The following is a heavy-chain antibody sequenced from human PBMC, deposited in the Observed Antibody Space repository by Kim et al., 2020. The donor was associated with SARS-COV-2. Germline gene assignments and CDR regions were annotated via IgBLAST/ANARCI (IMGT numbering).Heavy chain of an antibody. J-gene: IGHJ6*02. Sequence: SVKVSCKASGGTFSSYAISWVRQAPGQGLEWMGGIIPIFGTANYAQKFQGRVTITADESTSTAYMELSSLRSEDTAVYYCARDPSVDYGGNSGPYYYGMDVWGQGTTVTVSS. V-gene: IGHV1-69*13. D-gene: IGHD4-17*01. CDR1: GGTFSSYA. CDR3: ARDPSVDYGGNSGPYYYGMDV. CDR2: IIPIFGTA.